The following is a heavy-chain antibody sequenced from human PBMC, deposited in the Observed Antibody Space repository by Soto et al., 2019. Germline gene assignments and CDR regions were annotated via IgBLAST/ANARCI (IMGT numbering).Heavy chain of an antibody. CDR3: TRVVTAISDR. D-gene: IGHD2-21*02. V-gene: IGHV3-74*01. CDR2: INSDGSST. J-gene: IGHJ5*02. Sequence: EVQLVESGGGLVQPGGSLRLSCAASGFTFSSYWMHWVRQAPGKGLVWVSRINSDGSSTTYADSVKGRFTISRDNAKSTLYLQMNSLRAEDTAVYYCTRVVTAISDRWGQGTLVTVSS. CDR1: GFTFSSYW.